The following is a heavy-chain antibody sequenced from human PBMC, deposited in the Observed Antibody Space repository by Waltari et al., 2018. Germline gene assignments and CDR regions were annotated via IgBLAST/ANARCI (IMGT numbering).Heavy chain of an antibody. Sequence: EVQLVESGGDLVQPGGSLRLSCAASGFTFSDHYMDGVSQAPGKGLGWVGRTINKAASYTTEYAASVKGRFTISRDDSKNSLFLQMNSLKTDDTAVYYCARSGNILTGYYDYWGQGTLVTVSS. CDR2: TINKAASYTT. CDR1: GFTFSDHY. CDR3: ARSGNILTGYYDY. V-gene: IGHV3-72*01. D-gene: IGHD3-9*01. J-gene: IGHJ4*02.